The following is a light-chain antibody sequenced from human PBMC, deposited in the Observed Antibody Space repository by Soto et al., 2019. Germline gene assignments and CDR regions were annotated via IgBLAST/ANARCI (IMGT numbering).Light chain of an antibody. Sequence: LTHYQVTLPLSPRDRDILSGRASQSVSSYLAWYQQKPGQAPRLLIYDASNRATGIPARFSGSGSGTDFTLTISSLEPEDFAVYYCQQRSNWPPTFGQGTRLEIK. CDR2: DAS. J-gene: IGKJ5*01. V-gene: IGKV3-11*01. CDR3: QQRSNWPPT. CDR1: QSVSSY.